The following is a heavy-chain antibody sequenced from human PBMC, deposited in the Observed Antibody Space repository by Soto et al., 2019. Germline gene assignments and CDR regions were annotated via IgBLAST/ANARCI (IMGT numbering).Heavy chain of an antibody. CDR3: AKRLPHDYAFDS. D-gene: IGHD3-16*01. V-gene: IGHV3-23*01. J-gene: IGHJ4*02. CDR2: ISGRGGST. Sequence: EVQLLESGGALVQPGGSLRLSCAASGFAFNNSAMSWVRQAPGKGLEWVSAISGRGGSTFYADSVKGRFTISRDNAKNTLYFQMNSLRAEDTAVYYCAKRLPHDYAFDSWGQGTLVTVSS. CDR1: GFAFNNSA.